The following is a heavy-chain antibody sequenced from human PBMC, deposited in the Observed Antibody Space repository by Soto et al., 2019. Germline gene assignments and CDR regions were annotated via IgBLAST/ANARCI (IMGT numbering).Heavy chain of an antibody. V-gene: IGHV4-31*03. D-gene: IGHD5-18*01. J-gene: IGHJ5*02. CDR3: ARARGGYSYGRGYNWFDP. Sequence: SETLSLTCTVSGGSISSGGYYWSWIRQHPGKGLEWIGYIYYSGSTYYNPSLKSRVTISVDTSKNQFSLKLSSVTAAETAVYYCARARGGYSYGRGYNWFDPWGQGTLVTVSS. CDR1: GGSISSGGYY. CDR2: IYYSGST.